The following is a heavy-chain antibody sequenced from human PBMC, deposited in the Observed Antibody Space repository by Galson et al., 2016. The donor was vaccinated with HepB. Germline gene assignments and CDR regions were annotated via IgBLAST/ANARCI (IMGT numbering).Heavy chain of an antibody. CDR3: ARGGGALTIVASGALSH. J-gene: IGHJ4*02. CDR2: MNPGKGTT. Sequence: SVKVSCKASGYTFTNFPIHWVRQAPGQRLEWMGWMNPGKGTTRTAPRFQDRVTITSDTSASTVYMKLSSLRSEDTAVYYCARGGGALTIVASGALSHWGQGTLVIVSS. D-gene: IGHD4/OR15-4a*01. V-gene: IGHV1-3*01. CDR1: GYTFTNFP.